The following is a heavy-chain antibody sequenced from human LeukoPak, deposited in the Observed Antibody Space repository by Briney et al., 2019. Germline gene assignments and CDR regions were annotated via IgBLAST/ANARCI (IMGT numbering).Heavy chain of an antibody. Sequence: SETLSLTCAVYGGSFSGYYWSWIRQPPGKGLEWIGEINDSGSTNYNPSLKSRVTISVDTSKNQFSLKLSSVTAADTAVYYCATLKKAAAVNYYYYYYMDVWGKGTTVTISS. J-gene: IGHJ6*03. D-gene: IGHD6-13*01. CDR1: GGSFSGYY. CDR3: ATLKKAAAVNYYYYYYMDV. CDR2: INDSGST. V-gene: IGHV4-34*01.